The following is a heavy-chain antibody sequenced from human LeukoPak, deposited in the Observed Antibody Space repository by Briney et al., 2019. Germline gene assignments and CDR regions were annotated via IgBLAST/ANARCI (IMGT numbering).Heavy chain of an antibody. CDR3: VVTTRSRGFDY. D-gene: IGHD1/OR15-1a*01. CDR2: ISVSGSVTSTST. J-gene: IGHJ4*02. Sequence: GGSLRLSCTASGFTFVNYGMNWVRQAPGKGLEWVSSISVSGSVTSTSTHYADSVRGRFTISRDNAKNSLYLQMSSLRAEDTAVYYCVVTTRSRGFDYWGQGTLVTVSS. CDR1: GFTFVNYG. V-gene: IGHV3-21*01.